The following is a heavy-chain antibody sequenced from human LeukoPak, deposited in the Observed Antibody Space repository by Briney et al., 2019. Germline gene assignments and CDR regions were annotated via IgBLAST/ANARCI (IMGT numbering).Heavy chain of an antibody. CDR1: GGSISSGGYY. D-gene: IGHD2-21*02. CDR2: IYYSGST. CDR3: ARRVMAYCGGDCYPDAFDI. Sequence: PSETLSLTCTVSGGSISSGGYYWSWIRQHPGKGLEWIGYIYYSGSTYYNPSLKSRVTISVDTSKNKFSLKLSSVTAADTAVYYCARRVMAYCGGDCYPDAFDIWGQGTMVTVSS. V-gene: IGHV4-31*03. J-gene: IGHJ3*02.